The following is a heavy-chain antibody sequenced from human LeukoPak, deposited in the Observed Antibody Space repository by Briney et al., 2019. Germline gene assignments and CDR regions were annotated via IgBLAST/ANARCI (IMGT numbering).Heavy chain of an antibody. Sequence: ASVKVSCKASGYTFTSYGISWVRQAPGQGLEWMGWSSAYNGNTNYAQKLQGRVTMTTDTSTSTAYMELRSLRSDDTAVYYCARQILPGYYFDYWGQGTLVTVSS. J-gene: IGHJ4*02. D-gene: IGHD2-15*01. CDR3: ARQILPGYYFDY. CDR2: SSAYNGNT. CDR1: GYTFTSYG. V-gene: IGHV1-18*01.